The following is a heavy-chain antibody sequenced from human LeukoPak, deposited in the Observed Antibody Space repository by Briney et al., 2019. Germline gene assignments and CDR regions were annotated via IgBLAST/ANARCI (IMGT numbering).Heavy chain of an antibody. Sequence: GRSLRLSCAASGFTFSSYEMNWVRQAPGKGLEWVSYISSSGSTIYYADSVKGRFTISRDNAKNSLYLQMNSLRAEDTAVYYCAELGITMVGGVWGKGTTVTISS. CDR1: GFTFSSYE. J-gene: IGHJ6*04. CDR3: AELGITMVGGV. CDR2: ISSSGSTI. D-gene: IGHD3-10*02. V-gene: IGHV3-48*03.